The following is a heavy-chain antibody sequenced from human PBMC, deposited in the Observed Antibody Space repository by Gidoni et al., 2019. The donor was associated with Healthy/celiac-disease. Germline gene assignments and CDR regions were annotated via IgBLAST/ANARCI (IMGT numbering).Heavy chain of an antibody. J-gene: IGHJ4*02. Sequence: EVQLVESGGGLVQPGGSLTLSCAASGFTFSGSAMHWVRQASGKGLEWVGRIRSKANSYATAYAASVKGRFTISRDDSKNTAYLQMNSLKTEDTAVYYCTTASSRSGWYSPDFDYWGQGTLVTVSS. CDR2: IRSKANSYAT. V-gene: IGHV3-73*02. CDR3: TTASSRSGWYSPDFDY. CDR1: GFTFSGSA. D-gene: IGHD6-19*01.